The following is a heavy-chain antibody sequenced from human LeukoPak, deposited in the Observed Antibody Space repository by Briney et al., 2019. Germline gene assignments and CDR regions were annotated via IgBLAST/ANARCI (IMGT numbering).Heavy chain of an antibody. V-gene: IGHV3-30*18. CDR1: GXTFSSYG. CDR3: AKNELLWFGEFDAFDI. D-gene: IGHD3-10*01. CDR2: ISYDGSNK. Sequence: PGGSLRLSCAASGXTFSSYGVHWVRQAPGKGLDWVAVISYDGSNKYYVDSVKGRFAISRDNSKNMLYLQTNSLRAEDTAVYYCAKNELLWFGEFDAFDIWGQGTMVTVSS. J-gene: IGHJ3*02.